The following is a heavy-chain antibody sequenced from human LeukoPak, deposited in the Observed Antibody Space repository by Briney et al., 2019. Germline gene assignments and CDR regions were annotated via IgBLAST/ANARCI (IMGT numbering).Heavy chain of an antibody. CDR1: GFTFSSYG. CDR2: IWYDGSNK. Sequence: GGSLRLSCAASGFTFSSYGMHWVRQAPGKGLEWVAVIWYDGSNKYYADSVKGRFTISRDNSKNTLYLQMNSLRAEDTAVYYCARTYYDFWSGYPHGAFDTWGQGTMVTVSS. D-gene: IGHD3-3*01. J-gene: IGHJ3*02. CDR3: ARTYYDFWSGYPHGAFDT. V-gene: IGHV3-33*01.